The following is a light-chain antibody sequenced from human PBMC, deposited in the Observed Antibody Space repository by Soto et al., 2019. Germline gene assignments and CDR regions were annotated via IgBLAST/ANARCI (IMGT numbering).Light chain of an antibody. Sequence: QSVLTQPPSVSAAPGQTVTISCSGSSSNIGNNYVSWYQQLPGTAPKLLIYDNNKRPSGIPDRFSGSKSGTSGTLDITGLQTGDEADYYCATWDHSLTGEVFGGGTKVTVL. CDR2: DNN. CDR3: ATWDHSLTGEV. CDR1: SSNIGNNY. J-gene: IGLJ2*01. V-gene: IGLV1-51*01.